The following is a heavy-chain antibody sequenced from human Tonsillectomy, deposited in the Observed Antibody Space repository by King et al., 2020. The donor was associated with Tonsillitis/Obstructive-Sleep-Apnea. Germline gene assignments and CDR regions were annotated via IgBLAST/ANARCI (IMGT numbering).Heavy chain of an antibody. D-gene: IGHD3-10*01. CDR3: VQRRVSFDY. J-gene: IGHJ4*02. Sequence: EVQLVESGGGLVQPGGSLRLSCAASGFSFSSYWMHWVRQVPGKGLVWVSRINSDGTSTAYADSVKGRFTISRDNARNTLYLQMNSLRAEDTAVYYCVQRRVSFDYWGQGTLVTVSS. CDR2: INSDGTST. V-gene: IGHV3-74*03. CDR1: GFSFSSYW.